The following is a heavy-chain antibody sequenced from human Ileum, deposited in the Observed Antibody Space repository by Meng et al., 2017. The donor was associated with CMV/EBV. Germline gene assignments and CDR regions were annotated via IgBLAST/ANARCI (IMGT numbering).Heavy chain of an antibody. CDR2: ISYDGNKK. D-gene: IGHD1-26*01. Sequence: AAAGLTFSNFGRQWVRQAPGKGLEAVAIISYDGNKKYYAESVKGRFTISRDNSNNTLYLQMNSLRAEDTAVYYCAKGEWYSGSYMDYWGQGTLVTVSS. CDR1: GLTFSNFG. CDR3: AKGEWYSGSYMDY. V-gene: IGHV3-30*18. J-gene: IGHJ4*02.